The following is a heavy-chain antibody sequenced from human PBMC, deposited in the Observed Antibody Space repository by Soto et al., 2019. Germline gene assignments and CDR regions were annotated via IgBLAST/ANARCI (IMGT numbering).Heavy chain of an antibody. CDR2: IWYDGSNE. J-gene: IGHJ4*02. D-gene: IGHD6-19*01. Sequence: QVQLVESGGGVVQPGRSLRLSCAASGFIFSGYGMHWVRQAPGKGLEWVAVIWYDGSNENYADSVKGRFTITRDNSKNTLYLQMNSLRADDTAVYYCTRRFSDGWYSDYWGQGTLVTVSS. CDR1: GFIFSGYG. V-gene: IGHV3-33*01. CDR3: TRRFSDGWYSDY.